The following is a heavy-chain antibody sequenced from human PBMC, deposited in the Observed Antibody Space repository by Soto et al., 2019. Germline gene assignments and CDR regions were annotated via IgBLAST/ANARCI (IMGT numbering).Heavy chain of an antibody. CDR3: ARDMGGDPNSYYYYGMDV. Sequence: SETLSLTCTVSGGSISSGGYYWSWIRQHPGKGLEWIGYIYYSGSTYYNPSLKSRVTISVDTSKNQFSLKLSSVTAADTAVYYCARDMGGDPNSYYYYGMDVWGQGTTVTVSS. V-gene: IGHV4-31*03. D-gene: IGHD4-17*01. CDR2: IYYSGST. CDR1: GGSISSGGYY. J-gene: IGHJ6*02.